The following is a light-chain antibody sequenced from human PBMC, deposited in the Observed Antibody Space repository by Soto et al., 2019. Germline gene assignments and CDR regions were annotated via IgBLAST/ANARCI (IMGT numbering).Light chain of an antibody. J-gene: IGKJ1*01. V-gene: IGKV3-15*01. CDR3: QQYNNWART. CDR1: QSVSSN. CDR2: GAS. Sequence: EIVMTQSPATPSVSPGERATLSCRASQSVSSNLAWYQQKPGQAPSLLIYGASTRATGIPARFSGSGSGTEFTLTISSLQSEDFAVYYCQQYNNWARTFGQGTKVDIK.